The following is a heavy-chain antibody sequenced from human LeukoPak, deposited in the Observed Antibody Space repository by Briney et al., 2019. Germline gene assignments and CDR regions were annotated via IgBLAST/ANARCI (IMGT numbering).Heavy chain of an antibody. V-gene: IGHV4-59*01. CDR2: IYYSGST. CDR3: ARDNWNYGSSMDV. D-gene: IGHD1-7*01. Sequence: PSESLSLTCTVSGGSISSYYWSWIRQPPGKGLEWIGYIYYSGSTNYNPSLKSRVTISVDTSKNQFSLKLSSVTAADTAVYYCARDNWNYGSSMDVWGQGTTVTVSS. CDR1: GGSISSYY. J-gene: IGHJ6*02.